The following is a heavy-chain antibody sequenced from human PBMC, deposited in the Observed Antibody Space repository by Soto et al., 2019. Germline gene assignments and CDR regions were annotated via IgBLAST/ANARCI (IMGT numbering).Heavy chain of an antibody. J-gene: IGHJ6*02. CDR2: IYHSGST. CDR3: ARDRPSVDTAMAWGYSYYYGMDV. V-gene: IGHV4-4*02. D-gene: IGHD5-18*01. Sequence: PSETLSLTCAVSGGSISSSNWWSWVRQPPGKGLEWLGEIYHSGSTNYNPSLKSRVTISVDKSKNQFSLKLSSVTAADTAVYYCARDRPSVDTAMAWGYSYYYGMDVWRQGTTVTVSS. CDR1: GGSISSSNW.